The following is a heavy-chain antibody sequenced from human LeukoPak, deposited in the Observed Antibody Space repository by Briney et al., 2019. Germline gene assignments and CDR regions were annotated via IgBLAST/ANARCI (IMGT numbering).Heavy chain of an antibody. CDR2: ITANTRGSIT. Sequence: GSLRLSCVTSGFIFSTYDMSWVRQAPGKGLEWVSGITANTRGSITYYADSVKGRFTISRDSSKDTLYLQMNSLRAEDTAVYFCARGGYLSFDYWGQGTLVTVSS. J-gene: IGHJ4*02. V-gene: IGHV3-23*01. D-gene: IGHD5-12*01. CDR3: ARGGYLSFDY. CDR1: GFIFSTYD.